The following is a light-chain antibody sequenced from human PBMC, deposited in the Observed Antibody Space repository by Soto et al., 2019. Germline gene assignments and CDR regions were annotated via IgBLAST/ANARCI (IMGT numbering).Light chain of an antibody. V-gene: IGKV3-15*01. CDR1: QSCTSN. CDR3: QQYNILPLT. Sequence: EIVLTQSPATLSLSPGERAALSCRASQSCTSNLAWYQQTPGQAPRLVIYGASTRATGFPARFSGSGSGTEFTLPISSLQSEDFAVYYCQQYNILPLTFGGGTKVEIK. J-gene: IGKJ4*01. CDR2: GAS.